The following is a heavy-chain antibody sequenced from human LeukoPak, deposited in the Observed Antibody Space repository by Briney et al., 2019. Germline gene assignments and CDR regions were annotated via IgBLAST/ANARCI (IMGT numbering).Heavy chain of an antibody. CDR2: INPNSGGT. D-gene: IGHD4-17*01. J-gene: IGHJ5*02. Sequence: ASVKVSCKASGYTFTGYYMHWVRQAPGQGLEWMGWINPNSGGTNYAQKFQGRVTMTRDTSISTAYMELSRLRSDDTAVYYCARDYQGTVTKKGWFDPWGQGTLVTVSS. CDR1: GYTFTGYY. V-gene: IGHV1-2*02. CDR3: ARDYQGTVTKKGWFDP.